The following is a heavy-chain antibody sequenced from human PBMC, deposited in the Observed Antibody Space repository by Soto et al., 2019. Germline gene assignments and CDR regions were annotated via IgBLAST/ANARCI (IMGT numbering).Heavy chain of an antibody. V-gene: IGHV3-30*18. Sequence: GGSLRLSCAASGFTFSSYGMNWVRQTPGKGLEWVAVISYDGSTKYYADSVKGRFTISRDNSKNTLYLQMNSRRAEDTAVYYCTKDERKDDFWSGYYTFDYWGQGT. CDR2: ISYDGSTK. J-gene: IGHJ4*02. CDR1: GFTFSSYG. D-gene: IGHD3-3*01. CDR3: TKDERKDDFWSGYYTFDY.